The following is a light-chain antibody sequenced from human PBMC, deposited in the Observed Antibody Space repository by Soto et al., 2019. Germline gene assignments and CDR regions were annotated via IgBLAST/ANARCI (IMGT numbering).Light chain of an antibody. CDR3: AAWDDNLNAYV. CDR2: LGD. CDR1: TSNIGTFY. Sequence: QSVLTQPPSASSTPGQTVTISCSGSTSNIGTFYVYWYQHLPGTAPKLLIYLGDQRASGVSDRFSGSKSGTSASRAINGLRSDDEADYYCAAWDDNLNAYVFGSGTKLTVL. V-gene: IGLV1-47*02. J-gene: IGLJ1*01.